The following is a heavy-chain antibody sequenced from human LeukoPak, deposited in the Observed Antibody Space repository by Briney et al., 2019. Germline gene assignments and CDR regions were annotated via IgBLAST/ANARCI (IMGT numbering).Heavy chain of an antibody. CDR3: ARDLSYYDILTGYHYYYAMDV. CDR2: IYSGGST. Sequence: GGSQRLSCAASGFTVSSNYMSWVRQAPEKGMEWVSVIYSGGSTYYTDSVKVRFTISRDNSKNTLYLQMNSLRAEDTAVYYCARDLSYYDILTGYHYYYAMDVWGQGTTVTVSS. J-gene: IGHJ6*02. CDR1: GFTVSSNY. D-gene: IGHD3-9*01. V-gene: IGHV3-66*01.